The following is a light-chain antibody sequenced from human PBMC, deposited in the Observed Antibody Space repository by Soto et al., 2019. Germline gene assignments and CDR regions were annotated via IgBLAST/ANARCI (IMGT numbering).Light chain of an antibody. J-gene: IGKJ2*01. CDR2: GAS. Sequence: DIQMTQSPSSLSASVGDRVTIVCRASRTISFYLNWYQQKPGKAPKLLIHGASSLQSGVPSRFSGSGSGTDFTLTISSLQPEDFATYYCQQSFSTPFTFGQGTKVEIK. CDR1: RTISFY. CDR3: QQSFSTPFT. V-gene: IGKV1-39*01.